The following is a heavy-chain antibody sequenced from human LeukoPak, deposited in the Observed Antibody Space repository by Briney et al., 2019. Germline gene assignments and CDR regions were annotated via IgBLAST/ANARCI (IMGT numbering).Heavy chain of an antibody. J-gene: IGHJ4*02. CDR3: ARVREATIAPFFDY. Sequence: SETLSLTCTVSGDSLSSGDYYWTWIRPHPGKGLEWIGCISYSGSTYYNLSLKSRVIISADTSKNHFSLKLSSVTAADTAVYFCARVREATIAPFFDYWGQGSLVTVSS. CDR2: ISYSGST. CDR1: GDSLSSGDYY. V-gene: IGHV4-31*03. D-gene: IGHD6-13*01.